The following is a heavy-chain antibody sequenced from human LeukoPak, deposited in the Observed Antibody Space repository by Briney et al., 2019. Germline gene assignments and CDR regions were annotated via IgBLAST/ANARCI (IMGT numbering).Heavy chain of an antibody. CDR2: INQDESEK. V-gene: IGHV3-7*01. Sequence: GGSLRLSCGASGFTFSTYWMSWVRQAPGKGLEWVATINQDESEKYFVDSVKGRFTISRDNAKNSLYLQMNSLRADDTAVYYCARRHGSGSYYKSVDYWGQGTLVTVSS. CDR3: ARRHGSGSYYKSVDY. J-gene: IGHJ4*02. CDR1: GFTFSTYW. D-gene: IGHD3-10*01.